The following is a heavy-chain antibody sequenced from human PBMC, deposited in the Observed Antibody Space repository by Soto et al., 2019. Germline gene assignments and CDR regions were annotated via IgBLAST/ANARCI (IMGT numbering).Heavy chain of an antibody. D-gene: IGHD2-15*01. CDR3: ARASYGGSSFIVYDLTL. CDR2: IIPILGIA. V-gene: IGHV1-69*02. J-gene: IGHJ4*02. Sequence: QVQLVQSGAEVKKPGSSVKVSCKASGGTFSSYTISWVRQAPGQGLEWMGRIIPILGIANYAQKFQGRVTITADKSTSTAYMELSSLRAEDTAVYYCARASYGGSSFIVYDLTLWGQGTLVTVSS. CDR1: GGTFSSYT.